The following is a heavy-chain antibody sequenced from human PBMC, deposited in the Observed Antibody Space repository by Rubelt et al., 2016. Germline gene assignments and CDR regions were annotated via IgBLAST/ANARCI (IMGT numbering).Heavy chain of an antibody. Sequence: QPQLQESGPGLVKPSETLSLTCTVSGASISSASYYWGWIRQPPGKGLEWIGTIYYSGSTYYNPSLKSRVTISVDTSKNQFSLTLTSVTAADTAVYHCARVSWGSRERCFDPWGQGTLVTVSS. D-gene: IGHD7-27*01. CDR1: GASISSASYY. J-gene: IGHJ5*02. CDR3: ARVSWGSRERCFDP. V-gene: IGHV4-39*01. CDR2: IYYSGST.